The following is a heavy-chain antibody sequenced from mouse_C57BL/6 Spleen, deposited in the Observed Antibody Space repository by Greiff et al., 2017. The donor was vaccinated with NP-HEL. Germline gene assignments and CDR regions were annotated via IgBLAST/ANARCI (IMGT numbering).Heavy chain of an antibody. CDR3: ARDEGYAMDY. V-gene: IGHV5-17*01. Sequence: EVQGVESGGGLVKPGGSLKLSCAASGFTFSDYGMHWDRQGPEKGLEWVAYISSGSSTIYYADTVKGRCTISRDNAKHTLFLQMTSLRSEDTAMYYCARDEGYAMDYWGQGTSVTVSS. CDR2: ISSGSSTI. J-gene: IGHJ4*01. CDR1: GFTFSDYG.